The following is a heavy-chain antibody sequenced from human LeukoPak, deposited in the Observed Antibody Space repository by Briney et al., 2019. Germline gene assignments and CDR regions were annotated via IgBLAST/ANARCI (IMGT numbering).Heavy chain of an antibody. J-gene: IGHJ4*02. CDR3: AKDLVYYDILTGLDY. CDR2: ISGSGGST. V-gene: IGHV3-23*01. CDR1: GFTFSSYG. D-gene: IGHD3-9*01. Sequence: GGSLRLSCAASGFTFSSYGMSWVRQAPGKGLEWVSAISGSGGSTYYADSVKGRFTISRDNSKNTLYLQMNSLRAEDTAVYYCAKDLVYYDILTGLDYWGQGTLVTVSS.